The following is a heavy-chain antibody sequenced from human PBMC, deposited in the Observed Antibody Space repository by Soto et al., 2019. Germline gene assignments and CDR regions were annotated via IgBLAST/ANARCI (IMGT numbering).Heavy chain of an antibody. D-gene: IGHD6-6*01. J-gene: IGHJ4*02. CDR2: IIPIFGTA. V-gene: IGHV1-69*01. CDR3: ARGGRSIAARPFDY. CDR1: GGTFSSYA. Sequence: QVQLVQSGAEVKQPGSSVKVSCKASGGTFSSYAISWVRQAPGQGLEWMGGIIPIFGTANYAQKFQGRVTITADESTSTAYMELSSLRSEDTAVYYCARGGRSIAARPFDYWGQGTLVTVSS.